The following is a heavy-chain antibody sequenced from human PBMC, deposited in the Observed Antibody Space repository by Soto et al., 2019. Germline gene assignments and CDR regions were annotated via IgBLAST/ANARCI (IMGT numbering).Heavy chain of an antibody. Sequence: SQTLSLTCAISGDSVSSNSAAWNWIRQSPSKGLEWLGRTYYRSKWYNDYAVSVKSRITINPDTSKYQFSLQLNSVTPEDTAVYYRARERERITIFGVYYYYGMDVWGQGTTVTVSS. V-gene: IGHV6-1*01. CDR2: TYYRSKWYN. J-gene: IGHJ6*02. D-gene: IGHD3-3*01. CDR1: GDSVSSNSAA. CDR3: ARERERITIFGVYYYYGMDV.